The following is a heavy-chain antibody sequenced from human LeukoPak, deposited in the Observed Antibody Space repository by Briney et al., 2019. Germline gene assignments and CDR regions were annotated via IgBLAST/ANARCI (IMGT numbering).Heavy chain of an antibody. CDR3: ARIGRGYDFWSGDYYYYYMDV. J-gene: IGHJ6*03. D-gene: IGHD3-3*01. Sequence: PSETLSLTCTVSGGSISSSSYYWGWIRQPPGKGLEWIGRTSYSGSTYYNPSLKSRVTISVDTSKNQFSLRLSSVTATDTAVYYCARIGRGYDFWSGDYYYYYMDVWGKGTTVTVSS. CDR1: GGSISSSSYY. V-gene: IGHV4-39*01. CDR2: TSYSGST.